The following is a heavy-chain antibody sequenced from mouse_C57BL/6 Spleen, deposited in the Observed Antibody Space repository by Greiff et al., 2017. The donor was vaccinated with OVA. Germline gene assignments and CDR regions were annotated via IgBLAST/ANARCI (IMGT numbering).Heavy chain of an antibody. CDR2: ISSGSSTI. Sequence: EVKLVESGGGLVKPGGSLKLSCAASGFTFSDYGMHWVRQAPEKGLEWVAYISSGSSTIYYADTVKGRFTISRDNAKNTLCLQMTSLRSEDTAMYYCARDYGSSPDYWGQGTTLTVSS. CDR3: ARDYGSSPDY. J-gene: IGHJ2*01. CDR1: GFTFSDYG. V-gene: IGHV5-17*01. D-gene: IGHD1-1*01.